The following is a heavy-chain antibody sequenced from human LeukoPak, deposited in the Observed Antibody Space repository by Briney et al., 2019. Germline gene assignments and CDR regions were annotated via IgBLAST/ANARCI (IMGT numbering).Heavy chain of an antibody. V-gene: IGHV3-48*03. Sequence: GGSLRLSCSAFGFDFNKYERTWVRQAPGKGLDWVSYISGSGSTIYYADSVKGRFTISRDNARNSLYLQMNSLRAEDTAVYYCAREGWEVRGIIIYYFGYWGQGTLVTVSS. D-gene: IGHD3-10*01. CDR3: AREGWEVRGIIIYYFGY. CDR2: ISGSGSTI. J-gene: IGHJ4*02. CDR1: GFDFNKYE.